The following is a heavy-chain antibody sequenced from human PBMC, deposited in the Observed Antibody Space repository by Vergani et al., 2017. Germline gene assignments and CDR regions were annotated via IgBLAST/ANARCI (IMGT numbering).Heavy chain of an antibody. Sequence: QVQLQESGPGLLKPSQTLSLTCTVSGASVSRGTYYWTWIRQPAGKKLEWIVRMYTSGHTIYNPSLESRVTMSVDTSKNQFSLKLSSVTAADTAVYYCARGGFVVVPAAMLVDAFDIWGQGTMVTVSS. CDR3: ARGGFVVVPAAMLVDAFDI. D-gene: IGHD2-2*01. CDR1: GASVSRGTYY. V-gene: IGHV4-61*02. J-gene: IGHJ3*02. CDR2: MYTSGHT.